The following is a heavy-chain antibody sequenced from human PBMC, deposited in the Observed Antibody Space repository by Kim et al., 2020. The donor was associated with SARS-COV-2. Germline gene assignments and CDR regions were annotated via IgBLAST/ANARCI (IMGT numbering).Heavy chain of an antibody. J-gene: IGHJ3*02. CDR1: GFTFSSYW. Sequence: GGSLRLSCAASGFTFSSYWMHWVRQAPGKGLVWVSRINSDGSSTSYADSVKGRFTISRDNAKNTLYLQMNSLRAEDTAVYYCARDNARGYSYGDDAFDIWGQGTMVTVSS. D-gene: IGHD5-18*01. V-gene: IGHV3-74*01. CDR3: ARDNARGYSYGDDAFDI. CDR2: INSDGSST.